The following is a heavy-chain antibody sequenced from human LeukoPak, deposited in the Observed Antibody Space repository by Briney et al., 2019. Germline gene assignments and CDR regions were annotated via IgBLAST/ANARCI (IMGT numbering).Heavy chain of an antibody. CDR2: ISSSGGTT. Sequence: GGSLRLSCAASGFTFSSHAMSWVRQAPEKGLEWVSIISSSGGTTYYADSVKGRFTISRDNSKNTLNLQMNSLRAEGTAVYYCAKGWNNMDVWGQGTTVTVSS. J-gene: IGHJ6*02. D-gene: IGHD1/OR15-1a*01. V-gene: IGHV3-23*01. CDR1: GFTFSSHA. CDR3: AKGWNNMDV.